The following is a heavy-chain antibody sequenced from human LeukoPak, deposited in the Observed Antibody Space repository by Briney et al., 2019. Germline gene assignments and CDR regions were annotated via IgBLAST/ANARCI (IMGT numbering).Heavy chain of an antibody. CDR2: IGGSVGSM. Sequence: GGSLRLFCAASGFTFSSYVMSWVRQAPGKGLEWVSNIGGSVGSMFYAASVKGRFTISRDNSKNTLYLQMNSLRAEDTAVYYCAKDGYYDSSGSYYWGQGTLVTVSS. CDR1: GFTFSSYV. V-gene: IGHV3-23*01. CDR3: AKDGYYDSSGSYY. D-gene: IGHD3-22*01. J-gene: IGHJ4*02.